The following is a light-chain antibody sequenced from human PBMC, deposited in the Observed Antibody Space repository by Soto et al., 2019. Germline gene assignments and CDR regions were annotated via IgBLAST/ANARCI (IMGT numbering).Light chain of an antibody. Sequence: EIVLTQSPATLSLSPGERATLSCRASQSVSSYLAWYQQKPAQAPSLLIYDASNRATGIPARFSGSGSGTDFTLTISSLEPEDFAIHYCQQRSNWPPVTFGGGTKVEIK. J-gene: IGKJ4*01. CDR3: QQRSNWPPVT. CDR2: DAS. CDR1: QSVSSY. V-gene: IGKV3-11*01.